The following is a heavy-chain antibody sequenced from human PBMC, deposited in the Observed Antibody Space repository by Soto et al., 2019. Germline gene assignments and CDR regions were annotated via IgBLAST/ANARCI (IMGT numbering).Heavy chain of an antibody. CDR3: ARGGSSWSGAWYFDL. CDR1: GGSIRHYY. D-gene: IGHD6-13*01. CDR2: IYYSGSA. J-gene: IGHJ2*01. V-gene: IGHV4-59*01. Sequence: QVQLQESGPGLVKPSETLSLTCTVSGGSIRHYYWSWIRQPPGKVLEWIGYIYYSGSANYNPYLKSRVIISVDTSKNQFSLKLSSVTAADTAVYFCARGGSSWSGAWYFDLWGRGTLVTVSS.